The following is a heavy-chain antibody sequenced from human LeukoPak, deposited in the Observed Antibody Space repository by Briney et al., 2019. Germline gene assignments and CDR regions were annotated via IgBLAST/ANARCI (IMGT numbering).Heavy chain of an antibody. CDR1: GFTFDDYA. CDR3: AKDSKRSESLNWFDP. J-gene: IGHJ5*02. CDR2: ISWNSGSI. D-gene: IGHD3-10*01. V-gene: IGHV3-9*01. Sequence: PGGSLRLSWAASGFTFDDYAMDWVRQAPGKGLAWVSGISWNSGSIGYADSVKGRFTISRDNAKNSLYLQMNSLRAEDTALYYCAKDSKRSESLNWFDPWGQGTLVTVSS.